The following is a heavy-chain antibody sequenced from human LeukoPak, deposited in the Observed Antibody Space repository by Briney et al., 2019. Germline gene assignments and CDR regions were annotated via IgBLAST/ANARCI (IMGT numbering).Heavy chain of an antibody. V-gene: IGHV4-4*07. CDR2: IYTSGST. CDR1: GGSISSYY. D-gene: IGHD3-22*01. J-gene: IGHJ4*02. CDR3: ARQYYYDSSGYYYEVKYYFDY. Sequence: SETLSLTCTVSGGSISSYYWSWIRQPAGKGLEWIGRIYTSGSTNYNPSLKSRVTMSVDTSKNQFSLKLSSVTAADTAVYYCARQYYYDSSGYYYEVKYYFDYWGQGTLVTVSS.